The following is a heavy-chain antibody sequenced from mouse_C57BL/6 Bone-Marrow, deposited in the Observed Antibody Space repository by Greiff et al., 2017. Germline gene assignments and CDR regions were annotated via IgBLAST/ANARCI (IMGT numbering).Heavy chain of an antibody. CDR2: INPNNGGT. V-gene: IGHV1-18*01. J-gene: IGHJ1*03. Sequence: DVQLQESGPELVKPGASVKIPCKASGYTFTDYNMDWVKQSHGKSLEWIGDINPNNGGTIYNQKFKGKATLTVDKSSSTAYMELRSLTSEDTAVYYCARDYGSSYYWYFDVWGTGTTVTVSS. CDR1: GYTFTDYN. CDR3: ARDYGSSYYWYFDV. D-gene: IGHD1-1*01.